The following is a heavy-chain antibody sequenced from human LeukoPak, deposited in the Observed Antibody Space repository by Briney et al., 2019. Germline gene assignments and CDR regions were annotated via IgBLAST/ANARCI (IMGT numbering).Heavy chain of an antibody. CDR3: ARLGRVRIPTYYYYGMDV. Sequence: SETLSLTCAVYGGSFSGYYWSWIRQPPGKGLEWLGEINHSGSTNCNPSLKSRVTISVDTSKNQFSLKLSSVTAADTSVYYCARLGRVRIPTYYYYGMDVWGQGTTVTVSS. CDR2: INHSGST. J-gene: IGHJ6*02. V-gene: IGHV4-34*01. CDR1: GGSFSGYY. D-gene: IGHD1-26*01.